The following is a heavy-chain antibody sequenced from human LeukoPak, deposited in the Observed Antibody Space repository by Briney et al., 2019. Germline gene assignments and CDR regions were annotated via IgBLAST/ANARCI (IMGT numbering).Heavy chain of an antibody. J-gene: IGHJ4*02. V-gene: IGHV3-66*01. D-gene: IGHD7-27*01. Sequence: GGSLRLSCAASGFTVSSNYMSWVRQAPGKRLEWVSVIYNDGSTYYADSVKDRFTISRDNSKNTLYLQLNSLRDEDTAVYHCARGWGFFGYWGQGTLVTVSS. CDR3: ARGWGFFGY. CDR2: IYNDGST. CDR1: GFTVSSNY.